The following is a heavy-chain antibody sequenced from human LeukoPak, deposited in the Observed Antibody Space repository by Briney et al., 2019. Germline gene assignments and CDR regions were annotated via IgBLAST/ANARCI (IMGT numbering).Heavy chain of an antibody. CDR2: ISAYNGNT. D-gene: IGHD3-9*01. J-gene: IGHJ5*02. CDR3: ASGYYDILTGYRWFDP. V-gene: IGHV1-18*01. Sequence: ASVKVSCKASGYTFTSYGISWVRQAPGQGLEWMGWISAYNGNTNYAQKLQGRVTMTTDTSTSTAYMELRSLRSDDTAVYYCASGYYDILTGYRWFDPWGQGTLVTVSS. CDR1: GYTFTSYG.